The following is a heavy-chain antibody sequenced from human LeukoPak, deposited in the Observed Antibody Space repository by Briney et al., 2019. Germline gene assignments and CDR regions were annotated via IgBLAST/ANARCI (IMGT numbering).Heavy chain of an antibody. J-gene: IGHJ5*02. V-gene: IGHV3-66*03. Sequence: PGGSLRLSCAASGFSVSSTYMSWVRQAPGKGLEWVSLIYTSGSTFYADSVMGRFTISRDNSKNTLFLQMNSLRAEDSAVYYCTRDRSGTQSWVEFDLWGQGTLVTVS. CDR2: IYTSGST. CDR3: TRDRSGTQSWVEFDL. D-gene: IGHD1-26*01. CDR1: GFSVSSTY.